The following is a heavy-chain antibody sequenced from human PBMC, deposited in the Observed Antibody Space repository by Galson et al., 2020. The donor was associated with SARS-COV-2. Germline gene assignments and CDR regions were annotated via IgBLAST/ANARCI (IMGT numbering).Heavy chain of an antibody. Sequence: SQASETLSLTCAVYGGSFSDYYWSWIRQPPGTGLEWIGEINHGGRTNYNPSLKSRVTISVDSSKNQFSLKLSSVTAADTAVYYCARGVTDLSMIVVVITSVWSYFDYWGQGTLVTVSS. V-gene: IGHV4-34*01. CDR3: ARGVTDLSMIVVVITSVWSYFDY. J-gene: IGHJ4*02. CDR1: GGSFSDYY. D-gene: IGHD3-22*01. CDR2: INHGGRT.